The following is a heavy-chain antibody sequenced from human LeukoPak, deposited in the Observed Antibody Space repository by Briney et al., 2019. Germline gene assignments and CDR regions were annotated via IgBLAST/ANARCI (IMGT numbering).Heavy chain of an antibody. J-gene: IGHJ3*02. Sequence: GGSLRLSCAASGLTFSSCWMHWVRHAPGKGLVWVSRINSDGSSTSYADSVKGRFTISRDNAKNTLYLQMNSLRAEDTAVYYCARRLAYCGGDCYSFAFDIWGQGTMVTVSS. CDR1: GLTFSSCW. V-gene: IGHV3-74*01. D-gene: IGHD2-21*02. CDR2: INSDGSST. CDR3: ARRLAYCGGDCYSFAFDI.